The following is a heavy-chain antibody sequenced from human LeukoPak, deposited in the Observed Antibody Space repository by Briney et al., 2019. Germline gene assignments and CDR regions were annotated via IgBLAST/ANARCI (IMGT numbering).Heavy chain of an antibody. CDR1: GGSISSSNW. CDR2: IYHSGST. J-gene: IGHJ5*02. D-gene: IGHD2-2*01. V-gene: IGHV4-4*02. Sequence: PSGTLSLTCAVSGGSISSSNWWSWVRQPPGKGLEWIGEIYHSGSTNYNPSLKSRVTLSVDKSKNQFSLKLSSVTAADTAVYYCARSCSSTSCYSSADWFDPWGQGTLVTVSS. CDR3: ARSCSSTSCYSSADWFDP.